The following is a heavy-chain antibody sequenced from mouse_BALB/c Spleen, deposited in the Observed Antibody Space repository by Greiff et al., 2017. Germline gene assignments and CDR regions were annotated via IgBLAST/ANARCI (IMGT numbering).Heavy chain of an antibody. J-gene: IGHJ4*01. D-gene: IGHD1-1*01. CDR1: GYTFTSYW. V-gene: IGHV1-7*01. Sequence: QVQLQQSGAELAKPGASVKMSCKASGYTFTSYWMHWVKQRPGQGLEWIGYINPSTGYTEYNQKLKDKATLTADKSSSTAYMQLSSLTSEDSAVYYCARKDTTVVSWENWGQGTSVTVSS. CDR3: ARKDTTVVSWEN. CDR2: INPSTGYT.